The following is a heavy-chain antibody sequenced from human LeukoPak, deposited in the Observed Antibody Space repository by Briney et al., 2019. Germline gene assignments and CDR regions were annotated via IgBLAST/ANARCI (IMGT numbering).Heavy chain of an antibody. D-gene: IGHD2-2*02. V-gene: IGHV3-23*01. J-gene: IGHJ4*02. CDR1: GFTFSTYG. CDR3: AKYKGYCSTSSYYKDF. Sequence: GGSLRLSCAASGFTFSTYGMSWVRQAPGKGLEWVSAISGSGGSTYYADSVKGRFTISRDNSKNTLYLQMNSLRAEDTALYYCAKYKGYCSTSSYYKDFWGQGTLVTVSS. CDR2: ISGSGGST.